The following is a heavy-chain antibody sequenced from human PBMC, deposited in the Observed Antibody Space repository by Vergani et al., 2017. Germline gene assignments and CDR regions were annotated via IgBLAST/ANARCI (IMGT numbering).Heavy chain of an antibody. CDR3: ARVGTSSNRDYFDY. D-gene: IGHD2-2*01. J-gene: IGHJ4*02. V-gene: IGHV1-2*02. CDR2: INPNSGGK. CDR1: GYTFTDYF. Sequence: QVQLVQSGAEVKKPGALVKVSCKASGYTFTDYFMHWVRQAPGQGLEWMGWINPNSGGKNYAQKVQGRVTMTRDTYISTAYMELSNERSDDTAVYYCARVGTSSNRDYFDYWGRGTLVTVSS.